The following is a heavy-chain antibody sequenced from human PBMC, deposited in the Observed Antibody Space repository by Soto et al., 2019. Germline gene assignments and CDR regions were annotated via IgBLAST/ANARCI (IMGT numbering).Heavy chain of an antibody. CDR3: VREGTKISPQGYITAAGRFDR. Sequence: QVQLQESGPGLVKPSQTLSLTCTVSGGSITTDDYFWSWIRQSPERGLEWIGFIFHSGNTFNNPSLSGRASLSVDTSKNEFSLNLTSVTAADTAVYYCVREGTKISPQGYITAAGRFDRWGQGALVTVSS. D-gene: IGHD6-25*01. J-gene: IGHJ4*02. CDR2: IFHSGNT. CDR1: GGSITTDDYF. V-gene: IGHV4-30-4*01.